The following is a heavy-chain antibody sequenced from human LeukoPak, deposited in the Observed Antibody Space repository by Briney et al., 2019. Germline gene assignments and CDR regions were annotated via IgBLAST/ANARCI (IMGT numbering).Heavy chain of an antibody. J-gene: IGHJ2*01. CDR1: GFTFSSYA. Sequence: GGSLRLSCAASGFTFSSYAMHWVRQAPGKGLEWVAVISYDGSNKYYADSVKGRFTISRDNSKNTLYLQMNSLRAEDTAVYYCAKAGAAAGPNWYFDLWGRGTLVTVSS. V-gene: IGHV3-30-3*01. D-gene: IGHD6-13*01. CDR2: ISYDGSNK. CDR3: AKAGAAAGPNWYFDL.